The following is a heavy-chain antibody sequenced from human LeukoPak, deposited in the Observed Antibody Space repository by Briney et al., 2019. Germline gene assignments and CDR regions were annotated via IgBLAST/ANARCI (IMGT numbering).Heavy chain of an antibody. CDR3: TRGGGYFDY. V-gene: IGHV3-74*01. J-gene: IGHJ4*02. Sequence: GRSLTLSCAVSGFTFISFWMHWVRQAPGKGLVWVSRINSDGSSTTYADSVKGRFTISRATAKNTFYLQITSLRAEDTAVYYCTRGGGYFDYWGQGTLVTVSS. CDR1: GFTFISFW. CDR2: INSDGSST. D-gene: IGHD3-16*01.